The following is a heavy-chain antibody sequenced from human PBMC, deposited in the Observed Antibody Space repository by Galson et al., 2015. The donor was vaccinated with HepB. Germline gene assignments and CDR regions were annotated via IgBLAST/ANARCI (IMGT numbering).Heavy chain of an antibody. CDR2: ISYDGSNK. CDR1: GFTFNSYG. CDR3: AREGPSGSGTYYPPYYYGFDV. D-gene: IGHD3-10*01. Sequence: SLRLSCAASGFTFNSYGMHWVRQAPGKGLEWVAIISYDGSNKYYGDLVKGRFTISRDNSKHTLYLQMNCLRGDDTAVYYCAREGPSGSGTYYPPYYYGFDVWGQGTTVTVSS. V-gene: IGHV3-30*03. J-gene: IGHJ6*02.